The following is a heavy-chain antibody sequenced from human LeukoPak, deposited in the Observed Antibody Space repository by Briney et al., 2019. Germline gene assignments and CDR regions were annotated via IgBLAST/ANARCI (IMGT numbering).Heavy chain of an antibody. CDR1: GGSISSGNYY. J-gene: IGHJ2*01. V-gene: IGHV4-61*02. D-gene: IGHD3-9*01. Sequence: SETLSLTCTVSGGSISSGNYYYSWIRQPAGKGLEWLGRIYTSGTTNYNPSLKSRVTISVDTSKNQFSLKLSSVTAADTAVYYCARQYSDILTGYHRGELYWYFDLWGRGTLVTVSS. CDR3: ARQYSDILTGYHRGELYWYFDL. CDR2: IYTSGTT.